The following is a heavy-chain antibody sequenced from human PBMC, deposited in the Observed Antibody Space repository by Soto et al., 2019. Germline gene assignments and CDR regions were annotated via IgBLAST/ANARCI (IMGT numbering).Heavy chain of an antibody. CDR2: ISYDGTNK. D-gene: IGHD7-27*01. Sequence: GGSLRLSCAASGFSFSISPMHWVRKAPGKGPEWVALISYDGTNKFYADSVKGRFTISRDNSKSTLYLQVDSLRPEDAAVYYCARDPKTSGGQHWAFNYFDSWGQGTLVTVSS. CDR1: GFSFSISP. J-gene: IGHJ4*02. V-gene: IGHV3-30-3*01. CDR3: ARDPKTSGGQHWAFNYFDS.